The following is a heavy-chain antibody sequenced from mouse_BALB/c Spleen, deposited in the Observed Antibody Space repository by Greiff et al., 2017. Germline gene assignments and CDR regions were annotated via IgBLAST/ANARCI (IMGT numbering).Heavy chain of an antibody. J-gene: IGHJ2*01. CDR1: GFTFSSYG. D-gene: IGHD2-14*01. Sequence: EVHLVESGGGLVQPGGSLKLSCAASGFTFSSYGMSWVRQTPDKRLELVATINSNGGSTYYPDSVKGRFTISRDNAKNTLYLQMSSLKSEDTAMYYCAREGYRYYFDYWGQGTTLTVSS. CDR2: INSNGGST. CDR3: AREGYRYYFDY. V-gene: IGHV5-6-3*01.